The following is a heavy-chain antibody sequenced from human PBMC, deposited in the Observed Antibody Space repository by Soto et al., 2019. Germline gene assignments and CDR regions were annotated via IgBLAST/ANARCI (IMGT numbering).Heavy chain of an antibody. V-gene: IGHV4-59*08. CDR3: ARTILYGSGSSPYFDY. Sequence: SETLSLTCTVSGGSISSYYWSWIRQPPGKGLEWIGYIYYSGSTNYNPSLKSRVTISVDTSKNQFSLKLSSVTAADTAVYYCARTILYGSGSSPYFDYWGQGTLVTVSS. J-gene: IGHJ4*02. CDR1: GGSISSYY. D-gene: IGHD3-10*01. CDR2: IYYSGST.